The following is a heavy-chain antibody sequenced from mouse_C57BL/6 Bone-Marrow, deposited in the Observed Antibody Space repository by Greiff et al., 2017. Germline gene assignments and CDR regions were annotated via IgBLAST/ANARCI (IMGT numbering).Heavy chain of an antibody. D-gene: IGHD1-1*01. V-gene: IGHV3-1*01. CDR3: ARAYYYDAMDY. J-gene: IGHJ4*01. CDR2: ISYSGST. CDR1: GYSITSGYD. Sequence: EVKLMESGPGMVKPSQSLSLTCTVTGYSITSGYDWHWIRHFPGNKLEWMGYISYSGSTNYNPSLKSRISITHDTSKNHFFLKLNSVTTEDTATYYCARAYYYDAMDYWGQGTSVTVSS.